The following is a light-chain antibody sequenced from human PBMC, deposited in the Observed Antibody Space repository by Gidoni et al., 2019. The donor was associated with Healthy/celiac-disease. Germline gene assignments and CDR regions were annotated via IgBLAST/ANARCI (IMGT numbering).Light chain of an antibody. J-gene: IGLJ2*01. V-gene: IGLV2-14*01. CDR3: SSYTSSRSLV. CDR2: DVS. Sequence: QSALTQPAAVSGSPGQSITISCTGTRSDVGGYTYVAWYQQHPGKAPKLMSYDVSNRPPGVSNRFSGSKSGNTASLTISGLQAEDEADYYCSSYTSSRSLVFGGGTKLTVL. CDR1: RSDVGGYTY.